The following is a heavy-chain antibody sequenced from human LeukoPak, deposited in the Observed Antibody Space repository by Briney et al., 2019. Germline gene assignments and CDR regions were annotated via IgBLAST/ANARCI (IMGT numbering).Heavy chain of an antibody. CDR3: ARLTRDRYSNPEYSWFDP. CDR2: TYPGYSDT. CDR1: GYSFTCYW. J-gene: IGHJ5*02. V-gene: IGHV5-51*01. D-gene: IGHD4-11*01. Sequence: GEALLISCKCSGYSFTCYWIGWVRPMPGKGLEGMGITYPGYSDTRYSPSWQGHVTISADKSISTAYLQWSSLKASATAVYYCARLTRDRYSNPEYSWFDPWGQGTLVTVSS.